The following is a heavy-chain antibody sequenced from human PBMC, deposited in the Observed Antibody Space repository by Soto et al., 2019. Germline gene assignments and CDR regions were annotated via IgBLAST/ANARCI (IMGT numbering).Heavy chain of an antibody. CDR2: IYGGDIT. J-gene: IGHJ5*02. D-gene: IGHD3-22*01. CDR3: ARGNYYDKSGYSPYFGP. Sequence: EVQLVESGGGLIQPGGSLRLSCAASGFTVSTNSMSWVRQAPEKGLEWVSFIYGGDITHYADSVKGRFAISRDGSKNMLDLQMNRLGAADTAVYYCARGNYYDKSGYSPYFGPWGQGTLVTVSS. CDR1: GFTVSTNS. V-gene: IGHV3-53*01.